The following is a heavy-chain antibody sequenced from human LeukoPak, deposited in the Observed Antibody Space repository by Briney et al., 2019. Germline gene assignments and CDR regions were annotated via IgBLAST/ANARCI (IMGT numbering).Heavy chain of an antibody. CDR2: ISDSGGRT. CDR3: AKRGVVIRVILVGFHKEAYYFDS. CDR1: GITLSNYG. J-gene: IGHJ4*02. V-gene: IGHV3-23*01. D-gene: IGHD3-22*01. Sequence: GGSLRLSCAVSGITLSNYGMSWVRQAPGKGLEWVAGISDSGGRTNYADSVKGQFTISRDNPKNTLYLQMNSLRAEDTAVYFCAKRGVVIRVILVGFHKEAYYFDSWGQGALVTVSS.